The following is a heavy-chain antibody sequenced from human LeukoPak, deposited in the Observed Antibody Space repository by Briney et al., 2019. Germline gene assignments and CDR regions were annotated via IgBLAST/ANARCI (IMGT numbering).Heavy chain of an antibody. CDR1: GGSISSYY. CDR3: ARVWAANFLFDY. J-gene: IGHJ4*02. CDR2: IYYSGST. V-gene: IGHV4-59*12. Sequence: PSETLSLTCTVSGGSISSYYWTWIRQPPGKGLEWIGYIYYSGSTNYNPSLKSRVTISVDRSKNQFSLKLSSVTAADTAVYYCARVWAANFLFDYWGQGTLVTVSS. D-gene: IGHD4/OR15-4a*01.